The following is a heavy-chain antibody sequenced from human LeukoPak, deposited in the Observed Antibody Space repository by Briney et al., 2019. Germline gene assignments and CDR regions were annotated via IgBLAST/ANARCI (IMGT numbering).Heavy chain of an antibody. CDR1: GGTFSSYA. D-gene: IGHD4-17*01. CDR3: ARGGTVTRQLLNWFDP. V-gene: IGHV1-69*06. CDR2: IIPIFGTA. Sequence: ASVKVSCKASGGTFSSYAISWVRQAPGQGLEWMGGIIPIFGTANYAQKFQGRVTITADKSTSTAYMELSSLRSEDTAVYYCARGGTVTRQLLNWFDPWGQGTLVTVSS. J-gene: IGHJ5*02.